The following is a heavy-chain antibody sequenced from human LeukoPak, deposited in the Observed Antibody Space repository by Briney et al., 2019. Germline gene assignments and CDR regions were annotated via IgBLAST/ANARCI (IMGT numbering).Heavy chain of an antibody. CDR1: GYTFTSYD. Sequence: GASVKVSCEASGYTFTSYDINWVRQATGQGLEWMGWMNPNSGNTGYAQKFQGRVTMTRNTSISTAYMELSSLRSEDTAVYYCAIRPGSDYYDSSGYYADYWGQGTLVTVSS. D-gene: IGHD3-22*01. J-gene: IGHJ4*02. V-gene: IGHV1-8*02. CDR2: MNPNSGNT. CDR3: AIRPGSDYYDSSGYYADY.